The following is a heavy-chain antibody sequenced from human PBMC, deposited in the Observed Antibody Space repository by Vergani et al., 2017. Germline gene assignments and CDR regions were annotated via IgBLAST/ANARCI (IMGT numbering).Heavy chain of an antibody. J-gene: IGHJ4*02. CDR1: ESSFTSNQ. CDR3: AIHTTYTDS. D-gene: IGHD1-1*01. CDR2: INPIDSKI. Sequence: EVMLVQSGAEVKKPGESLKISCKYSESSFTSNQIAWVRQMSGKGLQWMGNINPIDSKIAYSPSFEGQFIMSVDKSITTAYLQWRSLKASDTAIYYCAIHTTYTDSWGKGTLVTVSS. V-gene: IGHV5-51*01.